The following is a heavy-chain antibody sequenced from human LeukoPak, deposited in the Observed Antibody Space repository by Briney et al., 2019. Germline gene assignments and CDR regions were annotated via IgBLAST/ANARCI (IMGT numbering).Heavy chain of an antibody. J-gene: IGHJ3*01. Sequence: GASVKVSCKAAGYSFTTFHMNWVRQAPGQGPEWMGWVNPDNGNTGFAQKFQGRVTITQNSSVTTVYMELSSLTSEDTAVYYRARRGLVAGIYDLVYGFDLWGQGTMVTVSS. V-gene: IGHV1-8*03. CDR1: GYSFTTFH. D-gene: IGHD3/OR15-3a*01. CDR3: ARRGLVAGIYDLVYGFDL. CDR2: VNPDNGNT.